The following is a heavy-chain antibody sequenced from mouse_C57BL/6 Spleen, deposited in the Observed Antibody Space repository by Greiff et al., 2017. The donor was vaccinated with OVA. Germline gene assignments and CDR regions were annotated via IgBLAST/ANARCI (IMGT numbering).Heavy chain of an antibody. J-gene: IGHJ2*01. CDR2: IDPSDSYT. CDR1: GYTFTSYW. D-gene: IGHD1-1*01. CDR3: ARRGSSLDY. Sequence: QVQLQQPGAELVMPGASVKLSCKASGYTFTSYWMPWVKQRPGQGLEWIGEIDPSDSYTNYNQKFKGKSTLTVDKSSSTAYMQHSSLTSEDSSVYYCARRGSSLDYWGQGTTLTVSS. V-gene: IGHV1-69*01.